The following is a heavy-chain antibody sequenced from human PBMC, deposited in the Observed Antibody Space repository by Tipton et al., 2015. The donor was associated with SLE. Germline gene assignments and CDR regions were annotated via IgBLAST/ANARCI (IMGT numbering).Heavy chain of an antibody. J-gene: IGHJ1*01. D-gene: IGHD4-11*01. V-gene: IGHV4-59*11. CDR2: MFYSGSI. CDR3: ARGSEGDYSNLYDL. CDR1: GVSINNHY. Sequence: TLSLTCTVSGVSINNHYWGWIRQAPGKGLEWIGYMFYSGSINYNPSLKSRVIISLDTSKSQFSLRLRSVTPADTAVYYCARGSEGDYSNLYDLWGQGSLVTVSS.